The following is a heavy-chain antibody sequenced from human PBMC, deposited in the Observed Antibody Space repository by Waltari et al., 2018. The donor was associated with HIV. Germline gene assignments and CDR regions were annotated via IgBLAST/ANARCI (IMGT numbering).Heavy chain of an antibody. CDR3: AKNIGEVVGATPYFDY. CDR1: GFTFSSYG. CDR2: IRYDGSNK. V-gene: IGHV3-30*02. Sequence: QVQLVESGGGVVQPGGSLRLSCAASGFTFSSYGMHWVRQAPGKGLEWVAFIRYDGSNKYYADSVKGRFTISRDNSKNTLYLQMNSLRAEDTAVYYCAKNIGEVVGATPYFDYWGQGTLVTVSS. J-gene: IGHJ4*02. D-gene: IGHD1-26*01.